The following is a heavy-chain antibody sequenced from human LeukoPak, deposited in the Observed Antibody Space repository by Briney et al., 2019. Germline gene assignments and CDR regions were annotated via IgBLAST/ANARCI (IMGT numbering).Heavy chain of an antibody. V-gene: IGHV1-69*13. CDR3: ARGVAGDAFDI. D-gene: IGHD6-19*01. CDR2: IIPIFGTA. CDR1: GGTFSSYA. Sequence: ASVKVSRKASGGTFSSYAISWVRQAPGQGLEWMGGIIPIFGTANYAQKFQGRVTITADESTSTAYMELSSLRSEDTAVYYCARGVAGDAFDIWGQGTMVTVSS. J-gene: IGHJ3*02.